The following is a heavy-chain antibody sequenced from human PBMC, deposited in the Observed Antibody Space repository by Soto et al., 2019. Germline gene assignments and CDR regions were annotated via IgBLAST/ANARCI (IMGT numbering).Heavy chain of an antibody. CDR2: IYYSGST. V-gene: IGHV4-39*07. CDR1: GGSISSSSYY. J-gene: IGHJ6*02. D-gene: IGHD1-26*01. Sequence: SETLSLTCTVSGGSISSSSYYWGWIRQPPGKGLEWIGSIYYSGSTNYNPSLKSRVTISVDTSKNQFSLKLSSVTAADTAVYYCATSAMYSGSYYKDYYYYYGMDVWGQGTTVT. CDR3: ATSAMYSGSYYKDYYYYYGMDV.